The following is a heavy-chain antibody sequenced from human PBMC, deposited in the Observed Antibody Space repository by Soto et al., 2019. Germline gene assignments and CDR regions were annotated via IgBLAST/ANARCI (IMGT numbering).Heavy chain of an antibody. CDR2: IQDDGSRL. CDR3: ARGGIGSFDI. Sequence: PGGSLRLSCAASGFTFSFHYMHWVRQAPGKGLVWVSHIQDDGSRLSYADSVKGRFTISRDNAKNNLYLQMNNLRAEDTAIYYCARGGIGSFDIWGQGTVVTVSS. D-gene: IGHD1-20*01. CDR1: GFTFSFHY. J-gene: IGHJ3*02. V-gene: IGHV3-74*01.